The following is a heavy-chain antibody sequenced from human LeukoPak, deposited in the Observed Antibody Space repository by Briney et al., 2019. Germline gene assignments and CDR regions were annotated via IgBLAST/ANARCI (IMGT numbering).Heavy chain of an antibody. V-gene: IGHV3-23*01. J-gene: IGHJ6*03. CDR1: GFTFSSYA. CDR3: AKARDYYFYYYMDV. Sequence: GGSLRLSCAASGFTFSSYAMNWVRQAPGEGLEWVSAASGSGDYTHYADSVKGRFTISRDSSKNTLFLQMDSLRADDTAVYYCAKARDYYFYYYMDVWGNGTTVTVSS. CDR2: ASGSGDYT. D-gene: IGHD3-10*01.